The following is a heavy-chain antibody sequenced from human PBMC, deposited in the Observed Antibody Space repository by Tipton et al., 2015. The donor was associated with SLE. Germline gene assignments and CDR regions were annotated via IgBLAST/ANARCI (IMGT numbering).Heavy chain of an antibody. D-gene: IGHD1-1*01. CDR2: ISSSRSTI. CDR3: ARGLDGSLGY. CDR1: GFTFSSYS. J-gene: IGHJ4*02. Sequence: GSLRLSCAASGFTFSSYSMNWVRQAPGKGLEWVSYISSSRSTIYYADSEKGRFTISRDNAKNSLDLQMHSLRAEDTAGYHCARGLDGSLGYWGQGTLVTVSS. V-gene: IGHV3-48*01.